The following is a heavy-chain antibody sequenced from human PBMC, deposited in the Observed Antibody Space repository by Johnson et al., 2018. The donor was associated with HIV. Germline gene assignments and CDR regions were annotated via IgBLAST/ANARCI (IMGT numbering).Heavy chain of an antibody. CDR1: EFTLSNAW. Sequence: EVQLVESGGGLVKPGGSLRLSCAASEFTLSNAWMSWVRQVPGKGLKWVGRIKRKSDGGTTEYAAPVKGRFSISRDDSKNTLYLQMNSLKTEDTAVYYCTTISQWLVPGTFDIWGQGTMVTVSS. V-gene: IGHV3-15*01. CDR2: IKRKSDGGTT. J-gene: IGHJ3*02. D-gene: IGHD6-19*01. CDR3: TTISQWLVPGTFDI.